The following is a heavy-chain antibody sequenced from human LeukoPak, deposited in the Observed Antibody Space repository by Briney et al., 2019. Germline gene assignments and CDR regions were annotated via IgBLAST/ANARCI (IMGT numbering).Heavy chain of an antibody. J-gene: IGHJ5*02. Sequence: ASVKVSCTASGYTFTSYDINWVRQATGQGLEWMGWMNPNSGGTNYAQKFQGRVTMTRDTSISTAYMELSRLRSDDTAVYYCARGPFPRVVAATPLNWFDPWGQGTLVTVSS. CDR1: GYTFTSYD. D-gene: IGHD2-15*01. CDR2: MNPNSGGT. CDR3: ARGPFPRVVAATPLNWFDP. V-gene: IGHV1-2*02.